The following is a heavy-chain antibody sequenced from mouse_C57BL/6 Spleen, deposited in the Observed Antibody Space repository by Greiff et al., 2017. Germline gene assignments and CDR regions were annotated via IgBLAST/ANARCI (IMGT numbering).Heavy chain of an antibody. CDR1: GFNIKDDY. D-gene: IGHD2-10*02. V-gene: IGHV14-4*01. Sequence: DVQLQESGAELVRPGASVKLSCTASGFNIKDDYMHWVKQRPEQGLEWIGWIDPENGDTEYASKFQGKATITADTSSNTAYLQLSSLTSEDTAVYYCTYGNFDYWGQGTTLTVSS. CDR2: IDPENGDT. CDR3: TYGNFDY. J-gene: IGHJ2*01.